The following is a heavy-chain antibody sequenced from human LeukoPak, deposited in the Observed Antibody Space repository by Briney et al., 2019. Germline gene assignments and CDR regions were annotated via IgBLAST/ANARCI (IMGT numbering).Heavy chain of an antibody. CDR2: INHSRST. CDR1: GASFSDQY. J-gene: IGHJ4*02. V-gene: IGHV4-34*01. Sequence: SETLSLACAVYGASFSDQYWRWIRHPPGKGMEWVGEINHSRSTYYNPSLNSPVTMSITTSNNHFSLKLTSVTAADTAVYYSTRGPDYSKTGYCCEGTLLTASS. D-gene: IGHD4-11*01. CDR3: TRGPDYSKTGY.